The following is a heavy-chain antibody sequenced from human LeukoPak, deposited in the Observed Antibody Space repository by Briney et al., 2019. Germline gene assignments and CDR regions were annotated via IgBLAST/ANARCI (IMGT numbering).Heavy chain of an antibody. V-gene: IGHV3-23*01. CDR2: ISGSGGGT. D-gene: IGHD1-1*01. CDR3: AKYTATGRPLWYNFEY. CDR1: GFTFSGYG. J-gene: IGHJ4*02. Sequence: GGSLRLSCAASGFTFSGYGMRWVRQAPGKGLEWVSAISGSGGGTYYADSVKGRFTISRDNSKNTPYLQMNSLRAEDTAVYYCAKYTATGRPLWYNFEYWGQGTLVTVSS.